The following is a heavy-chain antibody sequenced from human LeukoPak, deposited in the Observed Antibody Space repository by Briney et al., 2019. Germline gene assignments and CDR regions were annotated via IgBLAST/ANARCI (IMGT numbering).Heavy chain of an antibody. Sequence: PGGSLRLSCPASGFTFSRFWMSWVRQAPGKGLEYVALIRQGGSEIYHMDSVKGRFTISRDDATNSLYLQMNSLRVEDTALYYCARDRESESDSEGDYWGQGTWSPSPQ. V-gene: IGHV3-7*01. CDR1: GFTFSRFW. CDR3: ARDRESESDSEGDY. J-gene: IGHJ4*02. D-gene: IGHD4-11*01. CDR2: IRQGGSEI.